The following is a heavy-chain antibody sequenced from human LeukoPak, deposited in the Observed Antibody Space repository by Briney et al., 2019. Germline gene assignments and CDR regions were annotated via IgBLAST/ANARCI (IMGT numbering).Heavy chain of an antibody. D-gene: IGHD4-17*01. CDR1: GGSISSHY. Sequence: PSETLSLTCTVSGGSISSHYWTWIRQPPGKGLEWIGYIYYSGNTRYNPSLKSRVTISVDTSKNQFSLKLSSVTAADTAVYYCARDLTTVTKGFDIWGQGTMVTVSS. CDR2: IYYSGNT. V-gene: IGHV4-59*11. CDR3: ARDLTTVTKGFDI. J-gene: IGHJ3*02.